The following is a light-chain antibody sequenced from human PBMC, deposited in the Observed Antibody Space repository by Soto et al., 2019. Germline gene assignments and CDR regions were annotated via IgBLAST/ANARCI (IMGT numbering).Light chain of an antibody. CDR2: LGS. J-gene: IGKJ1*01. V-gene: IGKV2-28*01. CDR1: QSLLHSNGYNY. Sequence: DSVMTQFPLSLYVTPGEPASISCRSSQSLLHSNGYNYLDWYVQKPGQSPQLLIYLGSNRASGVPDRFSGSGSGTDFTLIISIVLAEDVGVSYCVQALQIRVEFGQGTKVEIK. CDR3: VQALQIRVE.